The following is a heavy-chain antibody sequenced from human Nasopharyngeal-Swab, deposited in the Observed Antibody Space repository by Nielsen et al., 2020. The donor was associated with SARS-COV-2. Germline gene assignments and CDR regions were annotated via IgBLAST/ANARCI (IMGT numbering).Heavy chain of an antibody. V-gene: IGHV4-61*01. D-gene: IGHD3-16*01. CDR3: ARERGGWDSFDI. CDR2: VYNSGST. Sequence: SETLSLPCTVSGDSVSSGSDYWTWIRQPPGKGLEWMGYVYNSGSTKYNPSLKSRVTISADTSKNQFSVKLTSVTAADTAVYYCARERGGWDSFDIWGQGTLVTVPS. J-gene: IGHJ3*02. CDR1: GDSVSSGSDY.